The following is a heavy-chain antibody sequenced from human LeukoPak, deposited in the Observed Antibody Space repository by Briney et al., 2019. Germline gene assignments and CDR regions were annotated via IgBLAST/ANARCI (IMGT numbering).Heavy chain of an antibody. D-gene: IGHD3-3*01. CDR2: IRSSGSTM. Sequence: PGGSLRLSCAASGFTFSSYEMNWVRQAPGKGLEWVSYIRSSGSTMYYADSVKGRFTVSRDNAKNSLFLQMNSLRAEDTAVYYCAIVRSGGYFDFWGQGTLVTVSS. V-gene: IGHV3-48*03. J-gene: IGHJ4*02. CDR3: AIVRSGGYFDF. CDR1: GFTFSSYE.